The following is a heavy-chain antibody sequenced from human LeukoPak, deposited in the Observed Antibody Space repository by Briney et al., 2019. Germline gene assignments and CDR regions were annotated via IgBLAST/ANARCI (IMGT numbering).Heavy chain of an antibody. CDR3: AREGRQDYVYFDY. Sequence: PSETLSLTCTASGGSISDYYWSWIRQPPGKGLEWIGYINYSGNTNYNPSLKSRVTISVDTSKSQFSLRLTSVTAADTAVFYCAREGRQDYVYFDYWGQGSLVTVSS. J-gene: IGHJ4*02. CDR2: INYSGNT. CDR1: GGSISDYY. D-gene: IGHD4-17*01. V-gene: IGHV4-59*01.